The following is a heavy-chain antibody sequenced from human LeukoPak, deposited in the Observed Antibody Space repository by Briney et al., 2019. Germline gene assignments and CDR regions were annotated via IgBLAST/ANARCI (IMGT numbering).Heavy chain of an antibody. J-gene: IGHJ4*02. CDR1: GYTFTSYG. CDR3: ARDPTPGWVGATTGALDY. D-gene: IGHD1-26*01. V-gene: IGHV1-18*01. CDR2: ISAYNGNT. Sequence: ASVKVSCKASGYTFTSYGISWVRQAPGQGLEWMGWISAYNGNTNYAQKLQGRVTMTTDTSTSTAYMELRSLRSDDTAVYYCARDPTPGWVGATTGALDYWGQGTLVTVSS.